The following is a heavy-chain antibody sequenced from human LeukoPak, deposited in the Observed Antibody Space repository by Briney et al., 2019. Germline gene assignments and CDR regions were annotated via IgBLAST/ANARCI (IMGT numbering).Heavy chain of an antibody. V-gene: IGHV1-46*01. CDR1: GYTFTSYY. D-gene: IGHD3-10*01. Sequence: SVTVSCKASGYTFTSYYMHWVRQAPGQGLEWMGIINPSGGSTSYAQKFQGRVTMTRDMSTSTVYMELSSLSSEDTAVYYFARGLDYYGSGSYYWGQGTLVTVSS. J-gene: IGHJ4*02. CDR2: INPSGGST. CDR3: ARGLDYYGSGSYY.